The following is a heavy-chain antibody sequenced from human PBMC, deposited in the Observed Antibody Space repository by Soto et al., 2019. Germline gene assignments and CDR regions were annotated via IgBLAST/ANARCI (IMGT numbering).Heavy chain of an antibody. J-gene: IGHJ4*02. CDR1: GFIFSNYA. CDR3: ERDRVYYYDNSGYYNFDY. D-gene: IGHD3-22*01. Sequence: QVQLVESGGGVVQPGRSLRVSCAASGFIFSNYAMHWVRQAPGKGLEWVAVVSYYGSNQFYAESVKGRFTISRDSSKTTLYLQMNNLREEDTAVYYCERDRVYYYDNSGYYNFDYWGQGTLVIVSS. V-gene: IGHV3-30-3*01. CDR2: VSYYGSNQ.